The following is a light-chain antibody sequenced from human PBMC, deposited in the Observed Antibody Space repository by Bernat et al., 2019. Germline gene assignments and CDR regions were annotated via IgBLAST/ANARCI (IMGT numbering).Light chain of an antibody. J-gene: IGKJ1*01. V-gene: IGKV1-17*01. CDR1: QGIKND. CDR3: LQHNSYPRT. CDR2: TAS. Sequence: DIQMTQSPPSLSASVGDRVTITCRASQGIKNDLAWYQQKPGKAPKRLIHTASRLQSGVPSRFSGSGSGTEFTLTISSLQPEDFGTYYCLQHNSYPRTFGQGTKVEIK.